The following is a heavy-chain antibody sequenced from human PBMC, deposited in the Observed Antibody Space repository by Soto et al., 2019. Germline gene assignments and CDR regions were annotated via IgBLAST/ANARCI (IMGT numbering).Heavy chain of an antibody. J-gene: IGHJ4*02. CDR3: AGGLTGDFDY. CDR2: ISSNGVGT. CDR1: GSTLSGYA. D-gene: IGHD7-27*01. Sequence: PGGSLRLSCAASGSTLSGYAMDWVRQAPGKGLEYVSGISSNGVGTYYANSVQGRFTISRDNSKNTVYLQMGSLRPEDTAVYYCAGGLTGDFDYWGQGTLVTVSS. V-gene: IGHV3-64*01.